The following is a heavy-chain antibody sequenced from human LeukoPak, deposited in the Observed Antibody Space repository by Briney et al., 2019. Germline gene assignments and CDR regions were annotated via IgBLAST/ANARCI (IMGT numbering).Heavy chain of an antibody. Sequence: ASVKVSCKASGGTFSSYAISWVRQAPGQGLEWMGIINPSGGSTSYAQKFQGRVTMTRDMSTSTVYMELSSLRSEDTAVYYCARREHDYGVDYWGQGTLVTVSS. V-gene: IGHV1-46*01. CDR3: ARREHDYGVDY. J-gene: IGHJ4*02. CDR2: INPSGGST. D-gene: IGHD4-17*01. CDR1: GGTFSSYA.